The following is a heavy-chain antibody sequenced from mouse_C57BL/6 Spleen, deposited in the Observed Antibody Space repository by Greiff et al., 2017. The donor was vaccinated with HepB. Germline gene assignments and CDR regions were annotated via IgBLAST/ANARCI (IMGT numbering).Heavy chain of an antibody. CDR1: GYSFTGYY. D-gene: IGHD2-2*01. CDR3: AREVKGRYCFCY. CDR2: INPSTGGT. V-gene: IGHV1-42*01. Sequence: VQLQQSGPELVKPGASVKISCKASGYSFTGYYMNWVKQSPEKSLEWIGEINPSTGGTTYNQKFKAKATLTVDKSSSTAYMQLKSLTSEDSAVYYCAREVKGRYCFCYWGQGTTLTVSS. J-gene: IGHJ2*01.